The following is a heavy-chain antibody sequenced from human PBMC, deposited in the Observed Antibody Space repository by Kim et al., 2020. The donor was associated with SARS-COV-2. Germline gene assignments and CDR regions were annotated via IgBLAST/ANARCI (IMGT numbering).Heavy chain of an antibody. Sequence: SETLSLTCTVSGGSISSYYWSWIRQPPGKGLEWIGYIYYSGSTNYNPSLKSRVTISVDTSKNQFSLKLSSVTAADTAVYYCASADSSGSWRNSPMNWGQGTLVTVSS. CDR3: ASADSSGSWRNSPMN. D-gene: IGHD3-22*01. V-gene: IGHV4-59*13. CDR1: GGSISSYY. J-gene: IGHJ4*02. CDR2: IYYSGST.